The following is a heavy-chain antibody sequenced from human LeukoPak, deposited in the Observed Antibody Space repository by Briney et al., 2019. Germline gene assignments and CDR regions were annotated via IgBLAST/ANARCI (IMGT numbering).Heavy chain of an antibody. Sequence: PSETLSLTCTVSGGSISNYYWNYIRQPPGKGLEWIGYIYYSGITNYNPSLKSRVTISVDTSKNQFSLKLSSVTAADTAVYYCAREGRGELDYWGQGTLVTVSS. V-gene: IGHV4-59*01. D-gene: IGHD3-10*01. J-gene: IGHJ4*02. CDR1: GGSISNYY. CDR2: IYYSGIT. CDR3: AREGRGELDY.